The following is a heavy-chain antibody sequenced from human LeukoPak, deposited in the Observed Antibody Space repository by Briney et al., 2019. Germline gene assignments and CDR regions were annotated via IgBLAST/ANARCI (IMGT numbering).Heavy chain of an antibody. CDR3: ARERGIVVVTARNWFDP. V-gene: IGHV4-34*01. D-gene: IGHD2-21*02. CDR1: GGSFSGYY. J-gene: IGHJ5*02. Sequence: SETLSLTCAVYGGSFSGYYWSWIRPPPGKGLEWIGEINHSGSTNYNPSLKSRVTISVDTSKNQFSLKLSSVTAADTAVYYCARERGIVVVTARNWFDPWGQGTLVTVSS. CDR2: INHSGST.